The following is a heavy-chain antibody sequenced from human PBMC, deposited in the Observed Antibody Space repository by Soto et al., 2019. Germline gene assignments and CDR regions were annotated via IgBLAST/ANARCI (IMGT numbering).Heavy chain of an antibody. CDR2: ISAYNGST. J-gene: IGHJ4*02. V-gene: IGHV1-18*01. CDR3: ARDSHYGAHFDY. D-gene: IGHD4-17*01. Sequence: ASVKLSCKASGYTFTSYGISCVRQAPGQGLEWMGWISAYNGSTSYAQKFQGRVTMTRDTSTSTVYMELSSLRSEDTAVYYCARDSHYGAHFDYWGQGTLVTVSS. CDR1: GYTFTSYG.